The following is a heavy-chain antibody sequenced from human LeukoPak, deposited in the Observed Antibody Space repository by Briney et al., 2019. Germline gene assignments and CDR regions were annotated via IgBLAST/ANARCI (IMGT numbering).Heavy chain of an antibody. CDR1: GYTFTSFD. D-gene: IGHD3-22*01. CDR3: AGAPSPYYYDSSAYYSDY. CDR2: MNPYTGKT. V-gene: IGHV1-8*03. J-gene: IGHJ4*02. Sequence: ASVKVSCKTSGYTFTSFDINWVRQAAGQGLEWLGWMNPYTGKTGYAQKFQGRVIFTGDTSIRTAYMEVSSLTSEDTAVYYCAGAPSPYYYDSSAYYSDYWGQGTLVTVSS.